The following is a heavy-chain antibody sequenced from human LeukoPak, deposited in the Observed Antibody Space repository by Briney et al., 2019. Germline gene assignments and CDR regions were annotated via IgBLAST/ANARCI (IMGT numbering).Heavy chain of an antibody. Sequence: GGSLRLFCTASGFTFSSYAMSWVRQAPGKGLEWVSIISGSGYSTYYAASVKGRFTISRDNSKNTLYLQMNSLRAEDTAVYYWAKVRGMYGSSGYALYFDSWGQGTLGTVSS. J-gene: IGHJ4*02. D-gene: IGHD6-25*01. V-gene: IGHV3-23*01. CDR2: ISGSGYST. CDR3: AKVRGMYGSSGYALYFDS. CDR1: GFTFSSYA.